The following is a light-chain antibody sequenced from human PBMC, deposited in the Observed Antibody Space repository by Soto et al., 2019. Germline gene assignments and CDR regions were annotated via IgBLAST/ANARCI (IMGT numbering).Light chain of an antibody. Sequence: DIVMTQSPATLSVAPGERVTFSCRASQGVSRKLAWYQHKPGQAPRLLISGASTGATGIPARFSGSGSGTEFTLTIDSLQSEDFAVYYCLHYKDWPRWTFGQGTKVDIK. CDR1: QGVSRK. CDR3: LHYKDWPRWT. J-gene: IGKJ1*01. CDR2: GAS. V-gene: IGKV3-15*01.